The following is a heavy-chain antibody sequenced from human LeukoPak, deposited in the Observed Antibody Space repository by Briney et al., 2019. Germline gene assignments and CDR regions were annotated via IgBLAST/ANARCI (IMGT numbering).Heavy chain of an antibody. D-gene: IGHD3-10*01. CDR3: ARAGYGSGSYSHPIDY. CDR1: GFTFSSYW. J-gene: IGHJ4*02. V-gene: IGHV3-7*03. Sequence: PGGSLRLSCAASGFTFSSYWMSWVRQAPGEGLEWVANIKQGGSEKYYVDSVKGRFTISRDNAKNSLYLQMNSLRAEDTAVYYCARAGYGSGSYSHPIDYWGQGTLVTVSS. CDR2: IKQGGSEK.